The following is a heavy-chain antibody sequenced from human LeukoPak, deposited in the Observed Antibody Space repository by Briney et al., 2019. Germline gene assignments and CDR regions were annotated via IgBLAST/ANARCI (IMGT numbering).Heavy chain of an antibody. D-gene: IGHD3-22*01. CDR1: GFTFSSYE. CDR2: ISRSGSAT. J-gene: IGHJ4*02. V-gene: IGHV3-48*03. CDR3: ARRVIVVGLDY. Sequence: GGSLRLSCAASGFTFSSYEMNWVRQAPGKGLEWVSYISRSGSATYYADSVKGRFTISRDNAKNSLHLQMNSLRAEDTAVYYCARRVIVVGLDYWGQGTLVTVSS.